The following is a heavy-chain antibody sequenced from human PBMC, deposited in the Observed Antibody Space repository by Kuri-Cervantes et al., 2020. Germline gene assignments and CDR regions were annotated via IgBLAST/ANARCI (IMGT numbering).Heavy chain of an antibody. D-gene: IGHD6-13*01. Sequence: GGSLRLSCAASGFTFSSYSMNWVRQAPGKGLEWVSSISSSSSYIYYADSVKGRFTISRDNAKNSLYLQMNSLRAEDTAVYYCARDPIAATGRGGSFDYWGQGTPVTVSS. V-gene: IGHV3-21*01. CDR2: ISSSSSYI. J-gene: IGHJ4*02. CDR1: GFTFSSYS. CDR3: ARDPIAATGRGGSFDY.